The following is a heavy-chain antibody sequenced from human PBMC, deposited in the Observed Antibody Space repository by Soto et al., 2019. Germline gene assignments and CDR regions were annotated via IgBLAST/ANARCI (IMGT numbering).Heavy chain of an antibody. J-gene: IGHJ6*02. CDR3: AKDPGDSSGYYGYYYYYGMDV. D-gene: IGHD3-22*01. CDR2: ISGSGGST. CDR1: GFTFSSYA. V-gene: IGHV3-23*01. Sequence: PGGSLRLSCAASGFTFSSYAMSWVRQAPGKGLEWVSAISGSGGSTYYAGSVKGRFTISRDNSKNTLYLQMNSLRAEDTAVYYCAKDPGDSSGYYGYYYYYGMDVWGQGTTVTVSS.